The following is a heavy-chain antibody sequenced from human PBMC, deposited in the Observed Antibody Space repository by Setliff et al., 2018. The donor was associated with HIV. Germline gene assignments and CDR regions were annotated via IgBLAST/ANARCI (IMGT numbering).Heavy chain of an antibody. Sequence: AASVKVSCKTSGYSFFTSGISWVRQAPGQGLEWMGWIGGYLGDTNAAPHLEDRITMTAEKSASTAYMELRSLTSDDTAVYYCAAASNRRVRGVNLHYYYYMDVWGKGTTVTVSS. CDR1: GYSFFTSG. V-gene: IGHV1-18*01. J-gene: IGHJ6*03. D-gene: IGHD3-10*01. CDR2: IGGYLGDT. CDR3: AAASNRRVRGVNLHYYYYMDV.